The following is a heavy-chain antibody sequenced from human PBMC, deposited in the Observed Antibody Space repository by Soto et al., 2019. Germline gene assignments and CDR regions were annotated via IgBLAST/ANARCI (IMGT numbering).Heavy chain of an antibody. J-gene: IGHJ6*02. CDR2: IYHSGST. Sequence: SETLSLTCAVSGYSISSGYYWGWIRQPPGKGLEWIGSIYHSGSTYYNPSLKSRVTISVDTSKNQLSLKLSSVTAADTAVYYCARVSGYYGSGRGLYYYGMDVWGQGTTVTVSS. CDR1: GYSISSGYY. D-gene: IGHD3-10*01. V-gene: IGHV4-38-2*01. CDR3: ARVSGYYGSGRGLYYYGMDV.